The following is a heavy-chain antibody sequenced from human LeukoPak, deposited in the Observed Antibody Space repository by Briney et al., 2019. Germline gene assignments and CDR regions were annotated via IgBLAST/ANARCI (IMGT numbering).Heavy chain of an antibody. CDR3: ARSPIARVAATTPYYMDV. V-gene: IGHV1-46*01. CDR1: GYTFTSYY. J-gene: IGHJ6*03. Sequence: VASVKVSCKASGYTFTSYYMHWVRQAPGQGLEWMGIINPSGGSTSYAQKLQGRVTMTTDTSTSTGYMELRSLRSDDTALYYCARSPIARVAATTPYYMDVWGKGTTVTISS. CDR2: INPSGGST. D-gene: IGHD6-19*01.